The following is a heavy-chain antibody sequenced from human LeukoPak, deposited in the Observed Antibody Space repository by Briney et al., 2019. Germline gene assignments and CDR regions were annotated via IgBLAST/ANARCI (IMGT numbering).Heavy chain of an antibody. CDR2: IYSGGST. Sequence: GGSLRLSCAASGFTVSSNYMSWVRQAPGKGLEWVSLIYSGGSTYYADSVKGRFTISRDISKDTAYLQMNSLRVEDTALYYCAIYSSSWKYLDYWGQGNLVTVSS. CDR3: AIYSSSWKYLDY. CDR1: GFTVSSNY. D-gene: IGHD6-13*01. V-gene: IGHV3-66*01. J-gene: IGHJ4*02.